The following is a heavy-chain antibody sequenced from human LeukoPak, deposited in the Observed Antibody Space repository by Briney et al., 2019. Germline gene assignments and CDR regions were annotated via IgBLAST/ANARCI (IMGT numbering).Heavy chain of an antibody. J-gene: IGHJ4*02. CDR3: AKDREGTIADYFDY. V-gene: IGHV3-33*06. CDR2: IWYDGTNK. CDR1: GFTLSNYG. Sequence: GGSLRLSCAVFGFTLSNYGMHWVRQAPGRGLEWVAVIWYDGTNKYYADSVRGRFTISRDNSKNTLYLQMNSLRGEDTAVYYCAKDREGTIADYFDYWGQGTLVTVSS. D-gene: IGHD1-7*01.